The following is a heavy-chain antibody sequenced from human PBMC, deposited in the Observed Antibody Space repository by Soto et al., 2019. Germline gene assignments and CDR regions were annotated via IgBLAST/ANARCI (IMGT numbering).Heavy chain of an antibody. CDR1: GFTFISYA. CDR2: ISYDGSNK. Sequence: PGGSLRLSCAASGFTFISYAMHWVRQAPGKGLEWVAVISYDGSNKYYVDSVKGRFTISRDNAKNSLYLQMNSLRAEDTAVYYCARGFTGYDFWSGYYTNYYYYYYMDVWGKGTTVTVSS. V-gene: IGHV3-30-3*01. CDR3: ARGFTGYDFWSGYYTNYYYYYYMDV. D-gene: IGHD3-3*01. J-gene: IGHJ6*03.